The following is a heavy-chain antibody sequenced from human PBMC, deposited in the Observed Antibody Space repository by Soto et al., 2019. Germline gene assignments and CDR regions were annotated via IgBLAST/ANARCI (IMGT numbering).Heavy chain of an antibody. CDR2: ISPGSRYP. Sequence: QVQLVESGGGLVPPGGSLRLSCAGSGFTFGDSYMSCIRQAPGKGLEWLSYISPGSRYPAYADSVKGRFTISRDNAKRSLYLQMMSLTAEDTAMYYCVRGGGGGLFDPWGQGTMVTVSS. D-gene: IGHD2-15*01. CDR1: GFTFGDSY. J-gene: IGHJ5*02. V-gene: IGHV3-11*06. CDR3: VRGGGGGLFDP.